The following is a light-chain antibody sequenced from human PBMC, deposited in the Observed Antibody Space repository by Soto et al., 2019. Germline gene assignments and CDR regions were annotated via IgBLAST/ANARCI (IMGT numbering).Light chain of an antibody. Sequence: QSVLTQPPSASGSPGQSVTISCTGTSSDVGGYNYVSWYQQHPGKAPKLMIYEVSKRPSGVPDRFSGSKSGNTASLTVSGIQAEDEADYYCSSYAGSNKVFGGGTQLTVL. CDR1: SSDVGGYNY. V-gene: IGLV2-8*01. CDR2: EVS. J-gene: IGLJ2*01. CDR3: SSYAGSNKV.